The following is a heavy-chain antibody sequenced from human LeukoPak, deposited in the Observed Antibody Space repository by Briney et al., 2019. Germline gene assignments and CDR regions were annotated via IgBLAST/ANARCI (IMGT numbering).Heavy chain of an antibody. CDR1: GFTFSSYG. V-gene: IGHV3-33*01. CDR3: ARDGIAVAGTGYYYFDC. J-gene: IGHJ4*02. CDR2: IWYDGSNK. D-gene: IGHD6-19*01. Sequence: PGGSLRLSCAASGFTFSSYGMHWVRQAPGKGLEWVAVIWYDGSNKYYADSVKGRFTISRDNSKNTLYLQMNSLRAEDTAVYYCARDGIAVAGTGYYYFDCWGQGTLVTVSS.